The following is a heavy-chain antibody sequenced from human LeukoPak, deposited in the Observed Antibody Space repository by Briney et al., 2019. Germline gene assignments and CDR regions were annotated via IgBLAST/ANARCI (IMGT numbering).Heavy chain of an antibody. CDR2: INHSGST. V-gene: IGHV4-34*01. J-gene: IGHJ5*02. D-gene: IGHD2-2*01. CDR1: GGSFSGYY. CDR3: ARELGYCSSTSCYNWFDP. Sequence: SETLPLTCAVYGGSFSGYYWSWIRQPPGKGLEWIGEINHSGSTNYNPSLKSRVTISVDTSKNQFSLKLSSVTAADTAVYYCARELGYCSSTSCYNWFDPWGQGTLVTVSS.